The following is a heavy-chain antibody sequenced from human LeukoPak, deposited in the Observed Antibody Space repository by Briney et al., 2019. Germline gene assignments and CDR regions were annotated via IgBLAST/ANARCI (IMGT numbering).Heavy chain of an antibody. Sequence: GGSLRLSCAASGFTFSSYVMSWVRQAPGKGLEWVSAISGSGGRTYYADSVKGRFTISRDNSKNTLYVQMNSLRAEDTAVYFCARGGVDYYGSGTYYLMYYFDYWGQGALVTVSS. CDR1: GFTFSSYV. CDR2: ISGSGGRT. V-gene: IGHV3-23*01. D-gene: IGHD3-10*01. J-gene: IGHJ4*02. CDR3: ARGGVDYYGSGTYYLMYYFDY.